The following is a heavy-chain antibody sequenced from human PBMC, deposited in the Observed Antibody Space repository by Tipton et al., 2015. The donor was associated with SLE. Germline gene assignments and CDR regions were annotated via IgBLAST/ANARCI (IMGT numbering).Heavy chain of an antibody. CDR2: VSYDGSSK. CDR1: GFMLSNHA. V-gene: IGHV3-30*18. CDR3: AQGGGGSGSYGSA. J-gene: IGHJ5*02. D-gene: IGHD3-10*01. Sequence: SLRLSCVASGFMLSNHAMHWVRQAPDKGLEWVAVVSYDGSSKYYADSVKGRFDISRDNSKNTVWMQMNSLRTEDTALYYCAQGGGGSGSYGSAWGQGTLVTVSS.